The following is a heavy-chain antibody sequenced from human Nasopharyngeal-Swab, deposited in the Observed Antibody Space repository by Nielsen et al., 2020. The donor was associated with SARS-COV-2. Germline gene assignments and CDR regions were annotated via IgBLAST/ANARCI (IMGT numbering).Heavy chain of an antibody. CDR2: ISGSCGST. CDR3: AKGGSSVIAWFDP. Sequence: GGSLSLSCPSSVFSFISYAMSWVRQAPGKGLEWVSAISGSCGSTYYADSVKGRFTISRDNSKNTMYLKMNSLRAEDTAVYYCAKGGSSVIAWFDPWGQGTLVTVSS. D-gene: IGHD6-6*01. CDR1: VFSFISYA. J-gene: IGHJ5*02. V-gene: IGHV3-23*01.